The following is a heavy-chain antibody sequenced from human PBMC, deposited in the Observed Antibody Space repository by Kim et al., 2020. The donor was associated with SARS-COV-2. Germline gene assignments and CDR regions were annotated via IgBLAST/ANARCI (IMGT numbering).Heavy chain of an antibody. CDR1: GGSFSGYY. D-gene: IGHD6-13*01. CDR3: ARGGDSISWSKYYSYYYGRDV. CDR2: INHSGST. V-gene: IGHV4-34*01. J-gene: IGHJ6*02. Sequence: SETLSLTCAVYGGSFSGYYWSWIRQPPGKGLEWIGEINHSGSTNYNPFLKSRVTISVDTSKNHFSLKLSSVTAADTAVYYCARGGDSISWSKYYSYYYGRDVWGQGTTVTVSS.